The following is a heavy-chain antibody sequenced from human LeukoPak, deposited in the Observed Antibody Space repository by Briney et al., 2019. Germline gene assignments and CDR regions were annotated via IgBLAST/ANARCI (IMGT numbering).Heavy chain of an antibody. V-gene: IGHV4-4*02. CDR3: ARVARSGYASGSGAFDV. J-gene: IGHJ3*01. D-gene: IGHD3-22*01. CDR1: GGSITSSYW. Sequence: PSGTLSLTCDVSGGSITSSYWWSWVRQPPGKGLERIGEIYHTEITNYNPSLKSRATILVDKSKNQFSLKLTSVAAADSAVYYCARVARSGYASGSGAFDVWGQGTMVTVSS. CDR2: IYHTEIT.